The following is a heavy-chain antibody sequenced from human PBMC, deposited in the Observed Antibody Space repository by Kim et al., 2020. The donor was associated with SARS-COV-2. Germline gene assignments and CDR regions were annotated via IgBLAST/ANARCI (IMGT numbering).Heavy chain of an antibody. CDR2: INPNSGGT. CDR3: ARGDLSYYYDSSGYYLVRTSPAAPHYDY. J-gene: IGHJ4*02. D-gene: IGHD3-22*01. Sequence: ASVKVSCKASGYTFTGYYMHWVRQAPGQGLEWMGWINPNSGGTNYAQKFQGWVTMTRDTSISTAYMELSRLRSDDTAVYYCARGDLSYYYDSSGYYLVRTSPAAPHYDYWGQGTLVTVSS. CDR1: GYTFTGYY. V-gene: IGHV1-2*04.